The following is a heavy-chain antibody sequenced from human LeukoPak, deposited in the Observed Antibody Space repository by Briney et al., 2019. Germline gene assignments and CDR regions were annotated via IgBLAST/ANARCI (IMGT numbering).Heavy chain of an antibody. D-gene: IGHD2-15*01. J-gene: IGHJ4*02. CDR2: ITISGSGT. Sequence: GGSLRLSCTASGFIFGSYAMSWVRQAPGKGLEWVSTITISGSGTYYADSVKGRFTFSRDNSKNTLYLQMNSLRADDTAVYYCAKIAETSWSFDYWGQGTLVTVSS. V-gene: IGHV3-23*01. CDR3: AKIAETSWSFDY. CDR1: GFIFGSYA.